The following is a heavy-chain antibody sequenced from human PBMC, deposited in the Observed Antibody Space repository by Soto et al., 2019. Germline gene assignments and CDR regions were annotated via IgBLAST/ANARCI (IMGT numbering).Heavy chain of an antibody. CDR1: GGSISSSSYY. CDR2: IYYSGST. J-gene: IGHJ4*02. Sequence: SETLSLTCTVSGGSISSSSYYWGWIRQPPGKGLEWIGSIYYSGSTYYNPSLKSRVTISVDTSKNQFSLKLSSVTAADTAVYYCARHRRGTMIVPIFYWGQGTLVIVSS. V-gene: IGHV4-39*01. CDR3: ARHRRGTMIVPIFY. D-gene: IGHD3-22*01.